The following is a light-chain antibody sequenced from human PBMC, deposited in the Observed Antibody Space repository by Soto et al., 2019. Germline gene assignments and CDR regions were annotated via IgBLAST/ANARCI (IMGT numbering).Light chain of an antibody. V-gene: IGLV1-44*01. CDR1: SSNIGSNT. J-gene: IGLJ3*02. CDR2: SNN. Sequence: QSAVTQPPSASGTPGQRVTISCSGSSSNIGSNTVNWYQQLPGTAPKLLIRSNNQRPSGVPDRFSGSKSGTSASLAISGLQSEDEADYYCAAWDDSLNGVVFGGGTKLTVL. CDR3: AAWDDSLNGVV.